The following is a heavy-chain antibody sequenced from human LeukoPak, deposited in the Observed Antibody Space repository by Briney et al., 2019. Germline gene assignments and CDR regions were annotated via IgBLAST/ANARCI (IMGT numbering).Heavy chain of an antibody. CDR2: IYHSGST. CDR3: ARDTGETGGYCSSTSCYPGAFDI. J-gene: IGHJ3*02. CDR1: GGSISSGVYS. D-gene: IGHD2-2*01. V-gene: IGHV4-30-2*01. Sequence: SETLSLTCAVSGGSISSGVYSWSWIRQPPGKGLEWIGYIYHSGSTYYNPSFKSRVTISVDRSKNQFSLKLSSVTAADTAVYYCARDTGETGGYCSSTSCYPGAFDIWGQGTMVTVSS.